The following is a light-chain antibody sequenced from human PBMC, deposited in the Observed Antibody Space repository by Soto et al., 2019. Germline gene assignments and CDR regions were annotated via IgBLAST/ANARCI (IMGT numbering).Light chain of an antibody. Sequence: QSVLTQPPSASGTPGQRVTICCSGSSSNIESNYVYWCQQFPGTAPKLLIYRNSQRPSGVPDRFSGSKSGTSASLAISGLRSEEEADYYCAAWDDSRGGVFGTGTKVTVL. V-gene: IGLV1-47*01. CDR3: AAWDDSRGGV. J-gene: IGLJ1*01. CDR1: SSNIESNY. CDR2: RNS.